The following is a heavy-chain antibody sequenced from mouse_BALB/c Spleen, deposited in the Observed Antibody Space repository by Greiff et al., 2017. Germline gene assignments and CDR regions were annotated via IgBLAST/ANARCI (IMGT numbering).Heavy chain of an antibody. V-gene: IGHV1-69*01. CDR2: IDTSDSYT. CDR1: GYTFTDYW. CDR3: ARYRYDDGYGMDY. J-gene: IGHJ4*01. D-gene: IGHD2-14*01. Sequence: QVQLQQPGAELVMPGASVKMSCKASGYTFTDYWMHWVKQRPGQGLEWIGAIDTSDSYTSYNQKFKGKATLTVDESSSTAYMQLSSLTSEDSAVYYCARYRYDDGYGMDYWGQGTSVTVSS.